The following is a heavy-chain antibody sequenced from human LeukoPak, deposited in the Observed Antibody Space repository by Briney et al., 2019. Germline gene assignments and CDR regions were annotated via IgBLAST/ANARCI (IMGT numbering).Heavy chain of an antibody. Sequence: PGGSLRLPCAASGFTFSSYGMHWVRQAPGKGLEWVAVISYDGSNKYYADSVKGRFTISRDNSKNTLYLQMNSLRAEDTAVYYCAKAPVGYGAYYFDYWGQGTLVTVSS. V-gene: IGHV3-30*18. CDR1: GFTFSSYG. D-gene: IGHD4-17*01. J-gene: IGHJ4*02. CDR2: ISYDGSNK. CDR3: AKAPVGYGAYYFDY.